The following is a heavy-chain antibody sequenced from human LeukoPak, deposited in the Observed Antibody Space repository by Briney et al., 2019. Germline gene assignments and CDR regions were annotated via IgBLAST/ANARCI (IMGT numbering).Heavy chain of an antibody. CDR2: INHSGST. CDR3: ARAVRVRQQLVRLYYYYGMDV. CDR1: GGSFSGYY. D-gene: IGHD6-13*01. V-gene: IGHV4-34*01. J-gene: IGHJ6*02. Sequence: SETLSLTCAVYGGSFSGYYWSWIRQPPGKGLEWIGEINHSGSTNYNPSLKSRVTISVDTSKNQFSLKLSSATAADTAVYYCARAVRVRQQLVRLYYYYGMDVWGQGTTVTVSS.